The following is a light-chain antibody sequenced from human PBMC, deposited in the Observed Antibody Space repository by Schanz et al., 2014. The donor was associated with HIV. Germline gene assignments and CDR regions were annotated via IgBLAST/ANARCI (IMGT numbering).Light chain of an antibody. CDR3: TSYAGNNIFV. Sequence: QSVLTQPPSASGSPGQSVTISCTGTSSDVGGYKYVSWYQQHPGKAPKLLIYEATQRPAGVPDRFSGSKSGNTASLTVSGLQAEDEADYYCTSYAGNNIFVFGTGTQLTVL. V-gene: IGLV2-8*01. J-gene: IGLJ7*01. CDR1: SSDVGGYKY. CDR2: EAT.